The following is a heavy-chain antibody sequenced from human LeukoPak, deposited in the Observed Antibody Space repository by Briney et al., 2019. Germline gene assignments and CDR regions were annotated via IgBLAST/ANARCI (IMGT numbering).Heavy chain of an antibody. CDR3: AKIAAATDY. CDR1: GFTFSRYG. D-gene: IGHD6-13*01. CDR2: INTNGGST. Sequence: GGSPRLSCAASGFTFSRYGMSWVRQAPGKGLEWVAAINTNGGSTYYADSVKGRFTISRDNSKNTVFLQMNSLRAEDTALYFCAKIAAATDYWGQGTLVTVSS. J-gene: IGHJ4*02. V-gene: IGHV3-23*01.